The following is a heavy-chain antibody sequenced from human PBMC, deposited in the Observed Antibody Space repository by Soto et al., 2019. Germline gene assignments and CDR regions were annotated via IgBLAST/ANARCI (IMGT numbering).Heavy chain of an antibody. D-gene: IGHD2-15*01. J-gene: IGHJ4*02. CDR1: GFTLSSRW. Sequence: EVQLVESGGGLVQPGGSLRLSCAASGFTLSSRWMHWVRQAPGKGLVWVSRIKTDGTSTSYADSVKGRFTISRDNANNPLYLQMHSLRAEDTGMYYCARDQDTYGQAVFDSWGQGTLVTVSS. CDR3: ARDQDTYGQAVFDS. V-gene: IGHV3-74*01. CDR2: IKTDGTST.